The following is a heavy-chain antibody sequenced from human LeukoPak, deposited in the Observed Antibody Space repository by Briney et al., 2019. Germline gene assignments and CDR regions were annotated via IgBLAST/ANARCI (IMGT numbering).Heavy chain of an antibody. CDR2: IYYSGST. CDR3: ARTDSSGYYGAY. D-gene: IGHD3-22*01. J-gene: IGHJ4*02. Sequence: SETLSLTCTFSGGSISSGDYYWSWIRQPPGKGLEWIGYIYYSGSTYYNPSLKSRVTISVDTSNNLFSLKLSSVTAADTAVYYCARTDSSGYYGAYWGQGTLVTVSS. CDR1: GGSISSGDYY. V-gene: IGHV4-30-4*01.